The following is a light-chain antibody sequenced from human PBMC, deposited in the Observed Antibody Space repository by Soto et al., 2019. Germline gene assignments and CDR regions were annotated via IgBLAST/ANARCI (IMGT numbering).Light chain of an antibody. Sequence: EIVLTQSPGTLSVSSGESATLSCRASQSVTSNYVAWYQQKPGLPPRLLIFVASNRATGIPDRFSGGVSGTDFTLTISRLEPEDFALYICQQYGSSPYTFGLGTKVDIK. J-gene: IGKJ2*01. CDR1: QSVTSNY. CDR3: QQYGSSPYT. V-gene: IGKV3-20*01. CDR2: VAS.